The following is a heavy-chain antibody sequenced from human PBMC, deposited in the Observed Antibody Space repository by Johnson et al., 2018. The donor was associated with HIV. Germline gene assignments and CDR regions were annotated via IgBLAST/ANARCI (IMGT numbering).Heavy chain of an antibody. V-gene: IGHV3-15*01. CDR3: TTLGSYYYDSSGWTHDAFDI. CDR1: GFTFSNAW. J-gene: IGHJ3*02. CDR2: IKSKTDGGTT. D-gene: IGHD3-22*01. Sequence: VQLVESGGGLVKPGGSLRLSCAASGFTFSNAWMSWVSQAPGKGLEWVGRIKSKTDGGTTDYAAPVKGRFTISRDDSKNTLYLQMNSLKTEDTAVYYCTTLGSYYYDSSGWTHDAFDIWGQGTMVTVSS.